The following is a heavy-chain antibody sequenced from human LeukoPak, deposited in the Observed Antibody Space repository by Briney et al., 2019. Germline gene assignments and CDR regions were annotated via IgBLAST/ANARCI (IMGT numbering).Heavy chain of an antibody. CDR1: GGTFSSYA. D-gene: IGHD6-6*01. CDR3: ARLDEYSSSSRYYGMDV. CDR2: IIPIFGTA. V-gene: IGHV1-69*13. Sequence: PVKVSCKASGGTFSSYAISWVRQAPGQGLEWMGGIIPIFGTANYAQKFQGRVTITADESTSTAYMELSSLRSEDTAVYYCARLDEYSSSSRYYGMDVWGQGTTVTVSS. J-gene: IGHJ6*02.